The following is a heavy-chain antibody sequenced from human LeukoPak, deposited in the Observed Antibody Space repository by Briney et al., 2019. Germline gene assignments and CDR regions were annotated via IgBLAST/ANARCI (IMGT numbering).Heavy chain of an antibody. CDR1: GFSFDDYA. Sequence: GGSLRLSCAASGFSFDDYAMHWVRQAPGKGLEWVSGISWNSDTLGYADSVKGRFTISRDNAKNSLYLQMNNLRTEDTALYYCAKVSNYYGFPDYWGQGTLVTVSS. CDR3: AKVSNYYGFPDY. V-gene: IGHV3-9*01. J-gene: IGHJ4*02. D-gene: IGHD1-26*01. CDR2: ISWNSDTL.